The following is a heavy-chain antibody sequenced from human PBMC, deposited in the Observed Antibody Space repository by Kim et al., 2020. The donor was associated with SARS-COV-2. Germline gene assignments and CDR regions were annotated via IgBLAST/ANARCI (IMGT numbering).Heavy chain of an antibody. CDR3: SFGVPVSTTVPPLNS. Sequence: GGSLRLSCAASGFTFSDFDVTWIRQAPGKGLEWVSYISTSGSTIYYADSVKGRFTISRDNAKSSLYLQMNSLRAEDTAVYYCSFGVPVSTTVPPLNSWG. CDR2: ISTSGSTI. D-gene: IGHD2-2*01. CDR1: GFTFSDFD. V-gene: IGHV3-11*01. J-gene: IGHJ5*01.